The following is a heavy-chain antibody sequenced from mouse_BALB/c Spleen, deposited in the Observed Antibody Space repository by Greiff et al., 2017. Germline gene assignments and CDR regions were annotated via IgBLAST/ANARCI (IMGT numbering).Heavy chain of an antibody. Sequence: VHLVESGPGLVAPSQSLSITCTVSGFSLTDYGVSWIRQPPGKGLEWLGVIWGGGSTYYNSALKSRLSISKDNSKSQVFLKMNSLQTDDTAMYYGAKTNYDGYYSYYAMDYWGQGTSVTVSA. D-gene: IGHD2-3*01. CDR3: AKTNYDGYYSYYAMDY. CDR1: GFSLTDYG. J-gene: IGHJ4*01. CDR2: IWGGGST. V-gene: IGHV2-6-5*01.